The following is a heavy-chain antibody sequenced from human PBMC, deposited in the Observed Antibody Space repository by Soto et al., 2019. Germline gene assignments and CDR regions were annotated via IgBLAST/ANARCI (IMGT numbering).Heavy chain of an antibody. J-gene: IGHJ4*02. V-gene: IGHV1-69*01. D-gene: IGHD2-21*02. CDR3: ARGGGGDIFGAVY. CDR2: IIPKLGSA. Sequence: QVQLVQSGAEVKKPGSSVQVSCKASGGGNLRDYRTTWVRQAPGQGLEWMGGIIPKLGSANYAQNFQGRVTITADESTRIVYMELRGLRSEDTAVYYGARGGGGDIFGAVYWGQGTPVTVSS. CDR1: GGGNLRDYR.